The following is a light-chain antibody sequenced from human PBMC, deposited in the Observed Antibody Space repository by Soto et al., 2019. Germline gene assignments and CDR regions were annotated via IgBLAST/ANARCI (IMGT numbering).Light chain of an antibody. Sequence: EIVLTQSPGTLSLSPGERATLSCRASQSVSSSHLAWYQQKPGQAPRLLIYGASSRATGIPDRFSGSGSGTDFTLTISRLEPEDFVVYYCQQYGSSAITFGQGTRLEIK. CDR1: QSVSSSH. J-gene: IGKJ5*01. CDR3: QQYGSSAIT. V-gene: IGKV3-20*01. CDR2: GAS.